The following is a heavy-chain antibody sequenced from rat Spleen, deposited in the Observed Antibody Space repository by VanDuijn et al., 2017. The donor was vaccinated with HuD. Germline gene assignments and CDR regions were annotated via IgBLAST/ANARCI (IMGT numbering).Heavy chain of an antibody. D-gene: IGHD1-7*01. CDR2: ISYDGSGT. J-gene: IGHJ3*01. CDR1: GFTFSDYN. CDR3: ARPSYGYPFAY. Sequence: EVQLVESGGGLVQPGRSLKLSCAASGFTFSDYNMAWVRQAPKKGLEWVATISYDGSGTYYRDSVKGRFTISRDNAKSTLYLKMDSLRSEDTATYYCARPSYGYPFAYWGQGTLVTVSS. V-gene: IGHV5-7*01.